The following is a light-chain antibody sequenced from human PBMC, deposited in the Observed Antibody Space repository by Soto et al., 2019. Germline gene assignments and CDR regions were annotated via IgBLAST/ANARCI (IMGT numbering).Light chain of an antibody. V-gene: IGLV3-21*04. CDR2: YDR. Sequence: SYELTQPPSVSVAPGKTARITCGGNNIGSKSVHWYQQKPGQAPVLVIYYDRDRPSGIPERFSGSNSGNTATLTISRVEAGDEADYYCQVWDSSSDRDVVFGGGTKLTVL. CDR3: QVWDSSSDRDVV. CDR1: NIGSKS. J-gene: IGLJ2*01.